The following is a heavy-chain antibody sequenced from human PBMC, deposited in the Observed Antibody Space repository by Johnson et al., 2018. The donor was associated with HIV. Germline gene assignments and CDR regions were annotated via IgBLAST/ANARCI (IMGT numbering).Heavy chain of an antibody. V-gene: IGHV3-9*01. CDR3: ARDQGGNHNAFDI. CDR2: NSWNSDTR. J-gene: IGHJ3*02. D-gene: IGHD1-14*01. Sequence: VQLVESGGGLIQPGKFLRLSCAASGFTFDDYAMHWVRQAPGKGLEWVSGNSWNSDTRRYADSVKGRFTISRDNAKNSLYLQMNSLRAEDTAWYYCARDQGGNHNAFDIWGQGTMVTVSS. CDR1: GFTFDDYA.